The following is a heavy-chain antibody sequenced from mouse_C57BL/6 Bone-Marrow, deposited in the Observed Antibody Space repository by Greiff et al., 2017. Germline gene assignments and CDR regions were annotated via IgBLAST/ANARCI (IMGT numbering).Heavy chain of an antibody. CDR3: ARGGYDYDGFAY. V-gene: IGHV1-81*01. J-gene: IGHJ3*01. Sequence: QVQLQQSGAELARPGASVKLSCKASGYTFTSYGISWVKQRPGQGLEWIGEIYPRSGNTYYNEKFKGKATLTADKSSSTAYMELRRLTSEDSAVYFGARGGYDYDGFAYWGQGTLVTVSA. CDR1: GYTFTSYG. D-gene: IGHD2-4*01. CDR2: IYPRSGNT.